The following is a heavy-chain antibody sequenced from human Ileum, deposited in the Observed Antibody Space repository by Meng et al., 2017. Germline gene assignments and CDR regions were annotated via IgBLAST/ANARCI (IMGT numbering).Heavy chain of an antibody. J-gene: IGHJ5*02. CDR3: ARGDVAARLQS. D-gene: IGHD6-6*01. CDR2: INHSGST. V-gene: IGHV4-34*01. CDR1: GGSFSGYY. Sequence: QRRLQQWGAGLWKPSETLSPTCAGYGGSFSGYYWSWIRQPPGKGLEWIGEINHSGSTNYNPSLKSRVTISVDTSKNQFSLKLTSVTAADTAVYYCARGDVAARLQSWGQGTLVTVSS.